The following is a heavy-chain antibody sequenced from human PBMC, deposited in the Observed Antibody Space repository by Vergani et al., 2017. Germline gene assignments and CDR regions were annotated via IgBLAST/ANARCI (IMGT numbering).Heavy chain of an antibody. V-gene: IGHV3-30*02. J-gene: IGHJ4*02. D-gene: IGHD2-2*01. CDR3: AKVRDANQLPHY. Sequence: QVQLVDSGGGVVQPGGSLRLSCAASGFTFGGFGMHWVRQAPGKGLEWVAFISYDGTNQYYADSVKGRFTISRDNSKNTLYLQMNSLGAEDTAVYFCAKVRDANQLPHYWSQGTLVTVSS. CDR1: GFTFGGFG. CDR2: ISYDGTNQ.